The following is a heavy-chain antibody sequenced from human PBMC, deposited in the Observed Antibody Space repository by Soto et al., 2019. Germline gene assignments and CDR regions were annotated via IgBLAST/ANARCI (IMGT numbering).Heavy chain of an antibody. CDR3: ARERYYGSGGPGGY. J-gene: IGHJ4*02. CDR1: GFTFSSYG. Sequence: QVQLVESGGGVVQPGRSLRLSCAASGFTFSSYGMHWVRQAPGKGLEWVAVIWYDGSNKYYADSVKGRFTISRDNSKNTLYLQMNSLRAEDTAVYYCARERYYGSGGPGGYWGQGTLVTVSS. V-gene: IGHV3-33*01. CDR2: IWYDGSNK. D-gene: IGHD3-10*01.